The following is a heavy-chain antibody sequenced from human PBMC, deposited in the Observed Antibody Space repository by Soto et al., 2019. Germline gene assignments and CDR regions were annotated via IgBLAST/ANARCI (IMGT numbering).Heavy chain of an antibody. CDR1: GGSVSSGSYY. V-gene: IGHV4-61*01. CDR3: ARDTDP. J-gene: IGHJ5*02. CDR2: IYYSGST. Sequence: SETLSLTCTVSGGSVSSGSYYWSWIRQPPGKGLEWIGYIYYSGSTNYNPSLKSRVTISVDTSKNQFSLKLSSVTAADTAVYYCARDTDPWGQGTLVTVSS.